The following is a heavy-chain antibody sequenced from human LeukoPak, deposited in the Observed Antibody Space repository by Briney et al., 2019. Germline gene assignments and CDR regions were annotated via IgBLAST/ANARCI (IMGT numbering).Heavy chain of an antibody. Sequence: PGGSLRLSYAASGFTFSSYWMLWVRQAPGKGLVGVSRINSDGSSTSYADSAKGRFTISKDNAKNTLYPQMNSLRAEDTAVYYCARDPYYDFWSGYFYYYMDVWGKGTTVTVSS. CDR3: ARDPYYDFWSGYFYYYMDV. V-gene: IGHV3-74*01. CDR1: GFTFSSYW. J-gene: IGHJ6*03. CDR2: INSDGSST. D-gene: IGHD3-3*01.